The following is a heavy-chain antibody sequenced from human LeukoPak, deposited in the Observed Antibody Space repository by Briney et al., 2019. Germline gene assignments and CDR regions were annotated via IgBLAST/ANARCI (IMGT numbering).Heavy chain of an antibody. Sequence: EGSLRLSCAASGFTFSSYWMTWVRQAPGKGLEWMANIRDDGSDKYYVDSVKGRFTISRDNAQNTLLLQMDSLRVEDTAVYYCVRHTRRSPGDYWGQGTLVTVST. CDR3: VRHTRRSPGDY. V-gene: IGHV3-7*01. CDR2: IRDDGSDK. J-gene: IGHJ4*02. CDR1: GFTFSSYW. D-gene: IGHD1-26*01.